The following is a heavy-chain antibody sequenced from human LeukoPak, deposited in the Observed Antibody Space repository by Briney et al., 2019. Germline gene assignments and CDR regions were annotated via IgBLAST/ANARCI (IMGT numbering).Heavy chain of an antibody. J-gene: IGHJ4*02. V-gene: IGHV3-11*01. D-gene: IGHD3-10*01. CDR2: ISKSGSTK. Sequence: AGGSLRLSCAASGFTFSDYYMSWIRQAPGKGLEWVSYISKSGSTKDYADSVKGRFTISRDNAKNSLYLQMNSLRAEDTAVYYCARVLGSYAVDYWGQGTPATVSS. CDR3: ARVLGSYAVDY. CDR1: GFTFSDYY.